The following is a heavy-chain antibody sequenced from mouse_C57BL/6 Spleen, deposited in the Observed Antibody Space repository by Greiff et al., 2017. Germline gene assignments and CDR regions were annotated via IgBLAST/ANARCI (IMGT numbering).Heavy chain of an antibody. CDR1: GYTFTDYY. J-gene: IGHJ2*01. D-gene: IGHD2-4*01. Sequence: EVQLQQSGPVLVKPGASVKMSCKASGYTFTDYYMNWVKQSHGKSLEWIGVINPYNGGTSYNQKFKGKATLTVDKSSSTAYMELNSLTSEDSAVYYCARWGDYDRGYFDYWGQGTTLTVSS. CDR3: ARWGDYDRGYFDY. CDR2: INPYNGGT. V-gene: IGHV1-19*01.